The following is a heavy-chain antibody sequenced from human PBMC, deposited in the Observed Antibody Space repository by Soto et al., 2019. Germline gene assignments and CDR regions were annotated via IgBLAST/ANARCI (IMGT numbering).Heavy chain of an antibody. CDR1: GYTFANYV. V-gene: IGHV1-18*04. CDR3: ARDAAFLFGITGDFDY. J-gene: IGHJ4*02. D-gene: IGHD3-16*01. Sequence: QVELKQSGAAVKKPGASVKVCCRASGYTFANYVITWVRQAPGKGLQWMGWISGHDGKTKSNKNLQGRITMTTDKTTNTAYLELKNLQSEETAIYYCARDAAFLFGITGDFDYWGQGTLVSVSS. CDR2: ISGHDGKT.